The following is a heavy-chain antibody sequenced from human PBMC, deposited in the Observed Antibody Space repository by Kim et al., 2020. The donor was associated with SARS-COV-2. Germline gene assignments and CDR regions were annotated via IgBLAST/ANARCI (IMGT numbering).Heavy chain of an antibody. D-gene: IGHD3-16*02. V-gene: IGHV5-51*01. CDR3: ARAGKSSYRWFDP. CDR1: EYSFTNHW. Sequence: GESLKISCKGSEYSFTNHWIGWVRQMPGKGLEWMGIIYPGDSDTRYSPSFQDQVTISADKSISTAYLQWRSLKASDTAMYYCARAGKSSYRWFDPWGQGTLVTVSS. J-gene: IGHJ5*02. CDR2: IYPGDSDT.